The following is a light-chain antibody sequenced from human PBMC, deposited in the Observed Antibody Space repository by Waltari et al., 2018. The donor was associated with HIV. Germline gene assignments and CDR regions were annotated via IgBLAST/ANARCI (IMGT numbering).Light chain of an antibody. J-gene: IGKJ1*01. CDR3: QQLNSYPRT. V-gene: IGKV1-9*01. Sequence: DTQLTQSPSFLSASVGDRVTITCRASQGISSYLAWYQQKPGKAPKLLIYTASTLQSGVPSRFSGSGSGTEFTLTISSLHPEDFATYYCQQLNSYPRTFGQGTKVEIK. CDR1: QGISSY. CDR2: TAS.